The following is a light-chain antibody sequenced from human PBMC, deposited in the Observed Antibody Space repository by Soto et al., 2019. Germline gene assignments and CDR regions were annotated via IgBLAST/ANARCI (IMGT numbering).Light chain of an antibody. CDR2: GVS. CDR1: SSDIGGHNF. Sequence: QSALTQPASVSESLGQSITISCSGTSSDIGGHNFVSWYQQLPGKTPKVLIYGVSNRPSGISNRVSGSKSGNTASLTTSGRQAADEADYYCSSYTFSNTWVFGGGTKLTVL. CDR3: SSYTFSNTWV. J-gene: IGLJ3*02. V-gene: IGLV2-14*01.